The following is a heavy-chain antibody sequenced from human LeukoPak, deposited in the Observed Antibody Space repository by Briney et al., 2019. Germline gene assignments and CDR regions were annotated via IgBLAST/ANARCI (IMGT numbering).Heavy chain of an antibody. D-gene: IGHD1-26*01. CDR3: AEYSGSS. CDR1: GGSIGSYY. Sequence: SETLSLTCTVSGGSIGSYYWSWIRQPPGKGLEWIGYIHYSGSTNYNPSLKSRVTISVDTSKNQFSLKLSSVTAADTAVYYCAEYSGSSWGQGTMVTVSS. J-gene: IGHJ3*01. CDR2: IHYSGST. V-gene: IGHV4-59*01.